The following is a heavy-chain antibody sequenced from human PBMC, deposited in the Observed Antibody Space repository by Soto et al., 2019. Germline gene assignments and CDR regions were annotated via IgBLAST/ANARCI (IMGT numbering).Heavy chain of an antibody. CDR2: VSYDGNHK. CDR1: GFTFRSFG. CDR3: AKDVGQQLVLNYGMDV. V-gene: IGHV3-30*18. D-gene: IGHD6-13*01. J-gene: IGHJ6*02. Sequence: QVQLVESGGGVIQPGTPLSLSCASSGFTFRSFGMYWIRQAPGKGLEWVAVVSYDGNHKYYADSVKGRFTVSRDNAKNMLYLQMNSLRGEDTAVYYCAKDVGQQLVLNYGMDVWGQGTTVTVSS.